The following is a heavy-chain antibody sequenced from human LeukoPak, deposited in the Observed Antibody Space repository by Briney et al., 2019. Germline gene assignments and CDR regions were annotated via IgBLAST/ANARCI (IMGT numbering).Heavy chain of an antibody. Sequence: ASVKVSCKVSGYTLTELSMHWVRQAPGKGLEWMGGFDPEDGETIYAQKFQGRVTMTEDTSTDTAYMELSSLRSEDTAVYYCATDIAVAGKEDYFDYWGQGTLVTVSS. CDR2: FDPEDGET. V-gene: IGHV1-24*01. D-gene: IGHD6-19*01. CDR1: GYTLTELS. J-gene: IGHJ4*02. CDR3: ATDIAVAGKEDYFDY.